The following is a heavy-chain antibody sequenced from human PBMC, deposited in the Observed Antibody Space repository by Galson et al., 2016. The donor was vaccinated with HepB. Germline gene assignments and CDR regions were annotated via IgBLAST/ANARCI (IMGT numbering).Heavy chain of an antibody. CDR1: GFTFSNYA. CDR2: ISGSDDST. Sequence: SLRLSCAASGFTFSNYAMSWVRQAPGKGLEWVSSISGSDDSTSYADSVKGRFTISRDNSKNTLYLQMNNLRGEDTAVYYCAKDLGISILVVAPGFDYWGQGTLVTVSS. D-gene: IGHD3-22*01. CDR3: AKDLGISILVVAPGFDY. V-gene: IGHV3-23*01. J-gene: IGHJ4*02.